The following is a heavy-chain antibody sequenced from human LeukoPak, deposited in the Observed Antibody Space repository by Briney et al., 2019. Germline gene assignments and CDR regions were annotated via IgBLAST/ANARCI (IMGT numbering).Heavy chain of an antibody. CDR1: GFTFSSYA. D-gene: IGHD7-27*01. CDR2: ISGSGGST. J-gene: IGHJ4*02. CDR3: ARDPLSTGDYFDY. V-gene: IGHV3-23*01. Sequence: GGSLRLSCAASGFTFSSYAMSWVRQAPGKGLEWVSAISGSGGSTYYADSVKGRFTISRDNSKNTLYLQMNSLRAEDTAVYYCARDPLSTGDYFDYWGQGTLVTVSS.